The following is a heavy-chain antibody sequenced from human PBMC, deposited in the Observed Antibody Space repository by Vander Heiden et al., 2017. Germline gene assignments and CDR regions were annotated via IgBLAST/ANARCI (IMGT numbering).Heavy chain of an antibody. D-gene: IGHD2-15*01. J-gene: IGHJ5*02. Sequence: EVQLAESGGGWVQPGGSLRLSCEASGLTLSSYWMRWVRQAPGKGLEWVANIKQDGSEKYYVGSAKGRFTISRDNAKTSLYLQMNSLRAEDTAVYYCARSCSGGSCQDPKFDPWGQGTLVTVSS. CDR1: GLTLSSYW. CDR3: ARSCSGGSCQDPKFDP. V-gene: IGHV3-7*01. CDR2: IKQDGSEK.